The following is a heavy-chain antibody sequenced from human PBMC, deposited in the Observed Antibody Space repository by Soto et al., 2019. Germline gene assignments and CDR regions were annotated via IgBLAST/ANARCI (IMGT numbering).Heavy chain of an antibody. CDR1: GFTFSSYE. V-gene: IGHV3-48*03. CDR3: ARTYSSGWFDY. D-gene: IGHD6-19*01. Sequence: RLACAASGFTFSSYEMNWVRQAPGKGLECVSYISSSGSTIYYADSVKGRFTISRDNAKKSLYLQMNSLRAEDTAVYYCARTYSSGWFDYWGQGTLVTVSS. CDR2: ISSSGSTI. J-gene: IGHJ4*02.